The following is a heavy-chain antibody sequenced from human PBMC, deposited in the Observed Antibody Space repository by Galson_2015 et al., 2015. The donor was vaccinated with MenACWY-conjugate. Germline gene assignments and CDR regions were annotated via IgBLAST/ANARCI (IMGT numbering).Heavy chain of an antibody. V-gene: IGHV3-30*03. CDR1: GFTFSDYA. Sequence: SLRLSCAASGFTFSDYAMHWVRQAPGKGLEWVAGIRCDGSNKAYADSVKGRFTISRDSSKNTIYLQMNIMRAEDTAVYYCATGGYMSGSGCEYDSYYGLDFWGQGTPVTVSS. D-gene: IGHD5-12*01. CDR2: IRCDGSNK. J-gene: IGHJ6*02. CDR3: ATGGYMSGSGCEYDSYYGLDF.